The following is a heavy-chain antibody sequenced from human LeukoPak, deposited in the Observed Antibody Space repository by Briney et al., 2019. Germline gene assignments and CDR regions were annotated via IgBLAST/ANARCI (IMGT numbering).Heavy chain of an antibody. J-gene: IGHJ6*03. V-gene: IGHV3-7*01. CDR1: GFTFSSYW. D-gene: IGHD6-19*01. CDR3: ARDDSGWGRYYYYMDV. Sequence: GGSLRLSCAASGFTFSSYWMSWVRQAPGKGLEWVANIKQDGSEKYYVDSVKGRFTISRDNAKNSLYLQMNSLRAEDTAVYYCARDDSGWGRYYYYMDVWGKGTTVTVSS. CDR2: IKQDGSEK.